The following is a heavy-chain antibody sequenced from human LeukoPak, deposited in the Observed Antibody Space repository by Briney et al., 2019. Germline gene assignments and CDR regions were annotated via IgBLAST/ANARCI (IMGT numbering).Heavy chain of an antibody. D-gene: IGHD1-26*01. CDR1: GYSFTSYW. J-gene: IGHJ4*02. CDR3: ARPLVGTTSGYFDY. CDR2: IYLGDSDT. V-gene: IGHV5-51*01. Sequence: GESLQISCKGSGYSFTSYWIGWVRQMPGKGLEWMGIIYLGDSDTRYSPSFQGQVTISADKSISTAYLQWSSLRASDTAMYYCARPLVGTTSGYFDYWGQGTLVTVSS.